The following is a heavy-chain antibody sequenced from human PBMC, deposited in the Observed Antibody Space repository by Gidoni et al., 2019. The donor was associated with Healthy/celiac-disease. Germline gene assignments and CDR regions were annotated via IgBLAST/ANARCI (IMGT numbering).Heavy chain of an antibody. CDR1: GFTFSSYG. Sequence: QVQLVESGGGVVQPGTSLRLYCAASGFTFSSYGLHWVRQAPGKGLEWVAVIWYDGSNQYYADSVKGRFTISRDNSNNTLYLQMNSLRAEDTAVYYCARARYYYDSLDYWGQGTLVTVSS. CDR3: ARARYYYDSLDY. D-gene: IGHD3-22*01. V-gene: IGHV3-33*01. CDR2: IWYDGSNQ. J-gene: IGHJ4*02.